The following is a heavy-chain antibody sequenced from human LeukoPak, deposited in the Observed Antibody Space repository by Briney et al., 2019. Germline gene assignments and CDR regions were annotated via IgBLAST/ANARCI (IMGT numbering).Heavy chain of an antibody. J-gene: IGHJ4*02. CDR2: IYPRDGST. CDR3: ARDQEGFDY. CDR1: GYTFTNNH. Sequence: GASVKVSCKASGYTFTNNHLHWVRQAPGQGLEWMGMIYPRDGSTSYAQNFQGRVTVTRDTPTTTVHMELRGLRSEDTAVYYCARDQEGFDYWGQGTVVTVSS. V-gene: IGHV1-46*01.